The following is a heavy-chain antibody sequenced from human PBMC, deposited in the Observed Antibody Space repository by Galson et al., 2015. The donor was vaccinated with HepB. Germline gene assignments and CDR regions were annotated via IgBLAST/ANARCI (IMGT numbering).Heavy chain of an antibody. CDR3: GKDGALHSNGWMTPPYYFYY. J-gene: IGHJ4*02. CDR2: IRYDGSNK. V-gene: IGHV3-30*02. CDR1: GFTFSSYG. D-gene: IGHD6-19*01. Sequence: SLRLSCPASGFTFSSYGMHWVRRAPGKGLEGVAFIRYDGSNKYYGASVKGRFTLSRENSKNTLYLQMNSLRAEDTAVYYCGKDGALHSNGWMTPPYYFYYWGQGTLVTVSS.